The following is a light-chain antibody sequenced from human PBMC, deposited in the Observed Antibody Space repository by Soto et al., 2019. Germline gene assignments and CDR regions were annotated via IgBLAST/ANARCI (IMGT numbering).Light chain of an antibody. Sequence: EIVLTQSPATLSLSPGERATLSCRASQRVNNYLDWYQQRPGQAPRLLIYDASNRATGVPARFSGSGSGTDFTLTISSLEPEDFAVYYCQQRNSGPPPFTFGQGTKLEIK. J-gene: IGKJ2*01. CDR3: QQRNSGPPPFT. V-gene: IGKV3-11*01. CDR2: DAS. CDR1: QRVNNY.